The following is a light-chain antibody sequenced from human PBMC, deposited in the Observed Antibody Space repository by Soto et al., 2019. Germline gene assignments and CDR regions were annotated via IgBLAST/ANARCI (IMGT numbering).Light chain of an antibody. CDR3: ETWDSNPSYV. Sequence: QLVLTQSSSASASLGSSVKLTCTLSSGHSSYIIAWHQQQPGKAPRYLMKLEGSGSYNKGSGVPDRFSGSSSGADRYLTISNLQFEDEADYYCETWDSNPSYVFGTGTKVTVL. J-gene: IGLJ1*01. V-gene: IGLV4-60*02. CDR2: LEGSGSY. CDR1: SGHSSYI.